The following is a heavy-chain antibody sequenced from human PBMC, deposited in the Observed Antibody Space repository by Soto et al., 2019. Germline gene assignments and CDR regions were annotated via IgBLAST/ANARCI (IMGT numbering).Heavy chain of an antibody. V-gene: IGHV3-30*18. Sequence: PGWSLRLSCAASGFTFSSYGMHWVRQAPGKGLEWVAVISYDGSNKYYADSVKGRFTISRDNSKNTLYLQMNSLRAEDTAVYYCAKDAIAARPGSHFDYWGQGTLVTVSS. J-gene: IGHJ4*02. D-gene: IGHD6-6*01. CDR3: AKDAIAARPGSHFDY. CDR1: GFTFSSYG. CDR2: ISYDGSNK.